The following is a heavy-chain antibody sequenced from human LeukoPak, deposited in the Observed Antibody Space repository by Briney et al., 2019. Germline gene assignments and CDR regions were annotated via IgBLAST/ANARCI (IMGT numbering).Heavy chain of an antibody. CDR2: ISSSSSYI. V-gene: IGHV3-21*01. J-gene: IGHJ5*02. Sequence: GGSLRLSCAASGFTFSSYAMNWVRQAPGKGLEWVSSISSSSSYIYYADSVKGRFTISRDNAKDSLYLQMNSLRAEDTAVYYCARDSLWSGYYSWGQGTLVTVSS. CDR1: GFTFSSYA. CDR3: ARDSLWSGYYS. D-gene: IGHD3-3*01.